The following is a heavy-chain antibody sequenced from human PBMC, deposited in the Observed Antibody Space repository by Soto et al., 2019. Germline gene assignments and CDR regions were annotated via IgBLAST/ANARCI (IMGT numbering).Heavy chain of an antibody. CDR2: VSETGTVT. V-gene: IGHV3-23*01. Sequence: GGSLRLSCVASGINLINHAMTWVRQAPGKGLEWVSTVSETGTVTYYADSVKGRFTISRDNSGNTLYLQLNNLRAEDTAVYYCVTGSSGTRGEDFWGPGALVTSPQ. CDR3: VTGSSGTRGEDF. D-gene: IGHD3-16*01. J-gene: IGHJ4*02. CDR1: GINLINHA.